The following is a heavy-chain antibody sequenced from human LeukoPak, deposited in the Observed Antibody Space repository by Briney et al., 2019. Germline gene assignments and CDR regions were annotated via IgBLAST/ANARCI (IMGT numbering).Heavy chain of an antibody. CDR2: IIPIFGTA. V-gene: IGHV1-69*13. CDR1: GGTFSSYA. Sequence: GASVKVSCKASGGTFSSYAISWVRQAPGQGLEWMGGIIPIFGTANYAQKFQGRVTITADESTSTAYMELSSLRSEDTAVYYCARDTYYYDSSGYVYYYGMDVWSQGTTVTVSS. J-gene: IGHJ6*02. CDR3: ARDTYYYDSSGYVYYYGMDV. D-gene: IGHD3-22*01.